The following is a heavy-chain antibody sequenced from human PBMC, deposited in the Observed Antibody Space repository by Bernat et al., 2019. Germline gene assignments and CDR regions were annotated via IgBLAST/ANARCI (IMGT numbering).Heavy chain of an antibody. V-gene: IGHV3-53*04. D-gene: IGHD3-10*01. CDR2: IYSGGST. J-gene: IGHJ4*02. CDR1: GFTVSSNY. CDR3: ARAHYGSGSYYPI. Sequence: EVQLVESGGGLVQPEGSLRLSCAASGFTVSSNYMSWVRQAPGKGLEWVSVIYSGGSTYYADSVKGRFTISRHNSKNTLYLQMNSLRAEDTAVYYCARAHYGSGSYYPIWGQGTLVTVSS.